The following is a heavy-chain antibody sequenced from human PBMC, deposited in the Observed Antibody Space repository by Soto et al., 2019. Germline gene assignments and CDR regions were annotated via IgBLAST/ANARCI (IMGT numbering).Heavy chain of an antibody. V-gene: IGHV1-18*04. Sequence: QAQLVQSGSEVREPGASVKVSCKASGYPFTTYGITWVRQAPGQGLEWLGWISAYTDNTNYAQNLQGRVTMTTDTSTSTADMELRSLRSDDTAVYYCARENWNYDYYYGMDVWGQGTTVTVSS. CDR1: GYPFTTYG. D-gene: IGHD1-1*01. J-gene: IGHJ6*02. CDR3: ARENWNYDYYYGMDV. CDR2: ISAYTDNT.